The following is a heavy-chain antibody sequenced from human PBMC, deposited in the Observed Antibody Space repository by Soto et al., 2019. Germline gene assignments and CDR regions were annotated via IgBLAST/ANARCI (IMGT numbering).Heavy chain of an antibody. V-gene: IGHV3-21*01. Sequence: GSLRLSCAASGFTFSSYSMNWVRQAPGKGLEWVSSISSSSSYIYYADSVKGRFTISRDNAKNSLCLQMNSLRAEDTAVYYCARGIAAAGPDYWGQGTLVTVS. CDR2: ISSSSSYI. J-gene: IGHJ4*02. D-gene: IGHD6-13*01. CDR1: GFTFSSYS. CDR3: ARGIAAAGPDY.